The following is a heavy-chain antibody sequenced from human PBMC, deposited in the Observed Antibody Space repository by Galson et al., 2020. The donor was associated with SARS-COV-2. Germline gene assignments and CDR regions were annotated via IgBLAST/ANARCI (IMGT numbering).Heavy chain of an antibody. D-gene: IGHD2-2*01. CDR2: IRSRAYGGAT. Sequence: GGSLRLSCTASGFTFGDYALSWFRQAPGKGLEWVGFIRSRAYGGATEYAASVKGRFTISRDDSKSIAYLQMNSLKTEDTAVYYCTRGVVIPALELNGLDVWSQGTTVTVSS. CDR1: GFTFGDYA. J-gene: IGHJ6*02. V-gene: IGHV3-49*03. CDR3: TRGVVIPALELNGLDV.